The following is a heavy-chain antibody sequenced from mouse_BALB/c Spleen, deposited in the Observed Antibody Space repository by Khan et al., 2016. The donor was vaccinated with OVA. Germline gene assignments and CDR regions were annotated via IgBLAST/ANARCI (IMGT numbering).Heavy chain of an antibody. Sequence: QIQVGQAGPELKKPGETVKISCKAAGYTFTDYSMHRVKQAPGKGLKWIGWINTEPGESTYADDFKGRFAFSLETSASTAYLQINNHKNEDTATYLAARNYDGNYGAMDYWGQGTSVTVSS. CDR1: GYTFTDYS. V-gene: IGHV9-2-1*01. J-gene: IGHJ4*01. CDR3: ARNYDGNYGAMDY. D-gene: IGHD2-1*01. CDR2: INTEPGES.